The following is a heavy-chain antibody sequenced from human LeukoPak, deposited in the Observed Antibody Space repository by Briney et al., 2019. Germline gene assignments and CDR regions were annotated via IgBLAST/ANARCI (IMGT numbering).Heavy chain of an antibody. V-gene: IGHV3-30-3*01. CDR2: ISYTGSNK. CDR1: GLTSSSYA. D-gene: IGHD6-25*01. Sequence: GRSLRLSCSPSGLTSSSYAMQSVREAPGKRLGRVAVISYTGSNKYTADSVKGGFTSSRDNSKDTLYLQMSSLRAEDTAVYYGARDRDSSGYYFDYWGQGTLGTVSS. J-gene: IGHJ4*01. CDR3: ARDRDSSGYYFDY.